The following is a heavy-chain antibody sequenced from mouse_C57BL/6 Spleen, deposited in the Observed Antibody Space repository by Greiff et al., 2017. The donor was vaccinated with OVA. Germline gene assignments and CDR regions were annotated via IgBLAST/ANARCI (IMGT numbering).Heavy chain of an antibody. CDR2: INPSNGGT. V-gene: IGHV1-53*01. J-gene: IGHJ4*01. D-gene: IGHD1-1*01. Sequence: QVQLQQPGTELVKPGASVKLSCKASGYTFTSYWMHWVKQRPGQGLEWIGNINPSNGGTNYNEKFKSKATLTVDKSSSTAYMQLSSLTSEDSAVYYCARCPLTTVVAHYAMDYWGQGTSVTVSS. CDR3: ARCPLTTVVAHYAMDY. CDR1: GYTFTSYW.